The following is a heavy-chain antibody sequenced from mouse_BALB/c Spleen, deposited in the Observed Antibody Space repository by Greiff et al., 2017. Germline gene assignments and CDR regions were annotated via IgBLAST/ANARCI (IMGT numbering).Heavy chain of an antibody. D-gene: IGHD2-3*01. V-gene: IGHV3-6*02. CDR3: ARSPLYDGCAMDY. CDR1: GYSITSGYY. CDR2: ISYDGSN. Sequence: EVKLEESGPGLVKPSQSLSLTCSVTGYSITSGYYWNWIRQFPGNKLEWMGYISYDGSNNYNPSLKNRISITRDTSKNQFFLKLNSVTTEDTATYYCARSPLYDGCAMDYWGQGTSVTVSS. J-gene: IGHJ4*01.